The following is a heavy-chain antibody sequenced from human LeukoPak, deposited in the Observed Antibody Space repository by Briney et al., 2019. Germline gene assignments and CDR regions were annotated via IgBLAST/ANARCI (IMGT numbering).Heavy chain of an antibody. V-gene: IGHV3-66*01. CDR1: GFTVSSNY. J-gene: IGHJ4*02. CDR3: ARALGGNTGY. Sequence: GGSLRLSCAASGFTVSSNYMSWVRQAPGKGLEWVSVIYSDGSTYYADSVKGRFTISRDNSKNTLYLQMNSLRVEDTAVYYCARALGGNTGYWGQGTLVTVSS. CDR2: IYSDGST. D-gene: IGHD4-23*01.